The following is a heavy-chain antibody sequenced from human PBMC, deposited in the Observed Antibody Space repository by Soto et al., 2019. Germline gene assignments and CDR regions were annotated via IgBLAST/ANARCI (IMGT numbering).Heavy chain of an antibody. Sequence: ASVKVSCKTSGYTFSDYAMHWVRQAPGQRLEWMGWINAGNGNTKYSQKFQGRVTITRDTSASTAYMELSSLRSEDTAVYYCAKPPDSSGWYFLDYWGQGTLVTVSS. J-gene: IGHJ4*02. CDR1: GYTFSDYA. D-gene: IGHD6-19*01. CDR2: INAGNGNT. CDR3: AKPPDSSGWYFLDY. V-gene: IGHV1-3*01.